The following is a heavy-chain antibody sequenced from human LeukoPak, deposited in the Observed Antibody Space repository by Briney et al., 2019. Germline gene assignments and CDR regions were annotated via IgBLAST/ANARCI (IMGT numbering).Heavy chain of an antibody. V-gene: IGHV4-30-2*01. CDR3: ARDRGGRTYYFDY. Sequence: SETLSLTCAVSGASVSSGGNSWSWIRQPPGKSLEWIGYIYHSGSTYYNPSLKSRVTISIDKSKNQFSLNLSSVTAADTAVYYCARDRGGRTYYFDYWGQGTLVTVSS. J-gene: IGHJ4*02. CDR2: IYHSGST. CDR1: GASVSSGGNS. D-gene: IGHD2-15*01.